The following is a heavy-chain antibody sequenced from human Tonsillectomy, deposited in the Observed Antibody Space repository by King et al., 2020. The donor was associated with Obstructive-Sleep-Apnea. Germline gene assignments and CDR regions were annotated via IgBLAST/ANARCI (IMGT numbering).Heavy chain of an antibody. CDR2: IDWDDDK. V-gene: IGHV2-70*11. CDR1: GFSLSTSGMC. CDR3: ASGNILTGYDY. Sequence: TLKESGPALVKPTQTLTLTFTFSGFSLSTSGMCVSWIRQPPGKALEWLARIDWDDDKYYSTSLKTKPTISKDTSKNQVVLTMTNMDPVDTATYYCASGNILTGYDYWGQGTLVTVSS. D-gene: IGHD3-9*01. J-gene: IGHJ4*02.